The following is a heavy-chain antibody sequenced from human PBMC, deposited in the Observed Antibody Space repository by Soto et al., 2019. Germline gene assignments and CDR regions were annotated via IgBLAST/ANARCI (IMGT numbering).Heavy chain of an antibody. D-gene: IGHD3-22*01. V-gene: IGHV3-23*01. CDR1: GFIFENFG. Sequence: GGSLRLSCAASGFIFENFGMSWVRQAPGKGLEWISSISGSGFKKYYADSVKGRFTISRDNSKNTLYLQMNSLRAEDTAVHYCARDCPSSYYYDSSGYFDYWGQGTLVTVSS. CDR3: ARDCPSSYYYDSSGYFDY. CDR2: ISGSGFKK. J-gene: IGHJ4*02.